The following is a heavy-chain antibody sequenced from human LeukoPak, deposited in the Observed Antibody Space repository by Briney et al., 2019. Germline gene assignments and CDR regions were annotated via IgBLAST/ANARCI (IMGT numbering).Heavy chain of an antibody. V-gene: IGHV3-30*04. CDR2: ISDDGSKI. J-gene: IGHJ6*03. D-gene: IGHD1-26*01. Sequence: GGSLRLSCAASGSTFSTDAMHWVRQAPGKGLEWVAVISDDGSKIYYADSVKGRFTISRDNSKNTLYLQINSLRHDDTAVYYCARDTTRVGATPDYYYYYMDVWGKGTTVTVSS. CDR3: ARDTTRVGATPDYYYYYMDV. CDR1: GSTFSTDA.